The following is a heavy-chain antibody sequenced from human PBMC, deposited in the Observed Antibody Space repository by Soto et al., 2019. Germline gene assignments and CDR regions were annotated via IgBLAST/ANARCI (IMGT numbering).Heavy chain of an antibody. D-gene: IGHD3-3*01. V-gene: IGHV3-33*08. CDR1: GFTFSSYG. CDR3: ARDMGIKLRFVEWLRDY. Sequence: QVQLVESGGGVVQPGRSLRLSCAASGFTFSSYGMHWVRQAPGKGLEWVAVIWYDGSNKYYADSVMGRFTISRDNSKNTLYLEMNSLGAEDTAVYCCARDMGIKLRFVEWLRDYWGQGTLVAVSS. CDR2: IWYDGSNK. J-gene: IGHJ4*02.